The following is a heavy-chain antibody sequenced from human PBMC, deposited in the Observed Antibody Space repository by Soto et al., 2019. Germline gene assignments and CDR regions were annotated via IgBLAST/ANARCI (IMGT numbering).Heavy chain of an antibody. CDR3: ARDAMGGYYYYYGMDV. Sequence: GGSLRLSCAASGFTFSSHWIHWVRQAPGKGLVWVSRINSDGSITSYADSVKGRFTISRDNAKNTLYLQMSSLRAEDTAVYYCARDAMGGYYYYYGMDVWGQGTTVTVSS. CDR2: INSDGSIT. CDR1: GFTFSSHW. J-gene: IGHJ6*02. V-gene: IGHV3-74*01.